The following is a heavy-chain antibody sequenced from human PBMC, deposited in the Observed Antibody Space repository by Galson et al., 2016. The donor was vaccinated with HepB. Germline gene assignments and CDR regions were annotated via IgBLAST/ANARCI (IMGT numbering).Heavy chain of an antibody. D-gene: IGHD3-22*01. CDR1: GYSFSSYW. CDR2: IYPGDSGI. Sequence: QSGAEVKKPGESLKISCKGSGYSFSSYWIAWVRQMPGKGLEWMGIIYPGDSGIRYSPSFQGQVTISADKSIITAYLQWSSLEASDTAMYYCARVRLEDSRGYPGGYYFDYWGQGTLVTVSS. V-gene: IGHV5-51*01. CDR3: ARVRLEDSRGYPGGYYFDY. J-gene: IGHJ4*02.